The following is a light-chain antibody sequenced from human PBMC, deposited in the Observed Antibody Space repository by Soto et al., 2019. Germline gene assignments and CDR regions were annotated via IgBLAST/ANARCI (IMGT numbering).Light chain of an antibody. V-gene: IGKV1-5*01. CDR1: QSINNL. CDR2: DVS. Sequence: DIQMTQSPSTLSASVGDRVTITCRASQSINNLLAWYQQKPGKAPKFLIYDVSTLESGVPSRFSGSGSGTEFTPTISSLQPEDFATYYCQQYDSYPLTFGGGTKVDTK. CDR3: QQYDSYPLT. J-gene: IGKJ4*01.